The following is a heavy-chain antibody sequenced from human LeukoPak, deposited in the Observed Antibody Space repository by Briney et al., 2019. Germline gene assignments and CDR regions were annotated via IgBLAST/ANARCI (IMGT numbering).Heavy chain of an antibody. CDR3: ARGMIVVVMDQNWFDP. D-gene: IGHD3-22*01. Sequence: SETLSLTCAVYGGSFSGYYWSWIRQPPGKGLEWIGEINHSGSTNYNPSLKSRVTISVDTSKNQFSLKLSSVTAADTAVYYCARGMIVVVMDQNWFDPWGQGTLVTVSS. CDR1: GGSFSGYY. V-gene: IGHV4-34*01. CDR2: INHSGST. J-gene: IGHJ5*02.